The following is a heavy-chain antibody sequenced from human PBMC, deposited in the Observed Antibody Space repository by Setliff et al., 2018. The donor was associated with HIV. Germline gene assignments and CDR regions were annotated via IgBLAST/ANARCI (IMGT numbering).Heavy chain of an antibody. CDR3: ARDFCGSSYSYYFDY. Sequence: GGSLRLSCGASGFSFSSYSMNWVRQAPGKGLEWVSYISPSSTIIYYPDSVKGRFTTSRDNARNSLYLEMNSLRADDTAVYYCARDFCGSSYSYYFDYWGQGTLVTVS. V-gene: IGHV3-48*01. CDR1: GFSFSSYS. J-gene: IGHJ4*02. CDR2: ISPSSTII. D-gene: IGHD2-15*01.